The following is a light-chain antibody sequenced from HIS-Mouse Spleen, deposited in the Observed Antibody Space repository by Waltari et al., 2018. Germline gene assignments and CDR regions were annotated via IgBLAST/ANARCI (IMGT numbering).Light chain of an antibody. CDR1: SSDVGSYNL. V-gene: IGLV2-23*01. CDR3: CSYAGSSTSVV. Sequence: QSALTQPASVSGSPGQSVTISCTGTSSDVGSYNLVSQYQQHPGKAPKLMIYEGSKRPSGVSNRFSGSKSGNTASLTISGLQAEDEADYYCCSYAGSSTSVVFGGGTKLTVL. CDR2: EGS. J-gene: IGLJ2*01.